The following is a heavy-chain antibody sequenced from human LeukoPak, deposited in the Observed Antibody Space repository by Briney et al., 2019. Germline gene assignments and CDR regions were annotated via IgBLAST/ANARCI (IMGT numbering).Heavy chain of an antibody. CDR3: AKDRDVDSRALHL. CDR2: VSPQTFTT. D-gene: IGHD5-12*01. J-gene: IGHJ3*01. CDR1: GFTFSNYD. V-gene: IGHV3-30*18. Sequence: GGSLRLSCEASGFTFSNYDMHWVRQAPGKGLEWVAAVSPQTFTTYYIDSVKGRFTISRDNSKNTLYLQMSGLRPEDTAVYYCAKDRDVDSRALHLWGQGTLVTVSS.